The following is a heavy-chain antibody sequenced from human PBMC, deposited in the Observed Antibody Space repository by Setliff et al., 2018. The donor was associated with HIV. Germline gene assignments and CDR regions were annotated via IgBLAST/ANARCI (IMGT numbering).Heavy chain of an antibody. Sequence: PSETLSLTCTVSGGSISSSSYYWGWIRQPPGKGLEWIGSIYYSGSTYYNPSLKSRVTISVDTSKNQFSLKLSSVTAAYTAVYYCARRELSIAAAGTYSGYWGQGTLVTVSS. CDR1: GGSISSSSYY. CDR2: IYYSGST. V-gene: IGHV4-39*01. J-gene: IGHJ4*02. CDR3: ARRELSIAAAGTYSGY. D-gene: IGHD6-13*01.